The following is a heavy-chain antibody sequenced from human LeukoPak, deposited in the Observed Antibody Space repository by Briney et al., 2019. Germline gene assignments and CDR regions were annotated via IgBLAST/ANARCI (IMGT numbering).Heavy chain of an antibody. Sequence: GGSLRLACAPSGFTFSSYSMNCVRQAPGRGLEWISYISSSSSAIYYADSVKGRFTISRDNAKNSLYLQMNSLRDEDTAVYYCVRDRFYSFDYWGQGTLVTVSS. CDR2: ISSSSSAI. CDR3: VRDRFYSFDY. CDR1: GFTFSSYS. J-gene: IGHJ4*02. V-gene: IGHV3-48*02.